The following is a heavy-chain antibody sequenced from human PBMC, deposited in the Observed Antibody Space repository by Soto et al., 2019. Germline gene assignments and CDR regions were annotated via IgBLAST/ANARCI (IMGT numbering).Heavy chain of an antibody. Sequence: ASVKVSCKASGYTFSSYYMYWVRQAPGQGLEWMGLINPSGGGTSYAQKFQDRVTMTRDTSTSTVYMELSSLRSEDTAMYYCGRGFGPAGVGGPVSHWGQGTLVTVSS. CDR2: INPSGGGT. D-gene: IGHD3-10*01. CDR1: GYTFSSYY. V-gene: IGHV1-46*01. J-gene: IGHJ4*02. CDR3: GRGFGPAGVGGPVSH.